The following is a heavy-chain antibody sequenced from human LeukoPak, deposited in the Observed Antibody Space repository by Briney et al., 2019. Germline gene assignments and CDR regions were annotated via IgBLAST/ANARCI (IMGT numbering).Heavy chain of an antibody. J-gene: IGHJ4*02. D-gene: IGHD3-9*01. CDR1: GFTFDDYA. Sequence: PGRSLRLSCAASGFTFDDYAVHWVRQAPGKGLEWVSGISWNSGSIGYADSVKGRFTISRDNAKNSLYLQMNSLRAEDTALYYCAKIATYFDWLLSGLDYWGQGTLVTVSS. V-gene: IGHV3-9*01. CDR2: ISWNSGSI. CDR3: AKIATYFDWLLSGLDY.